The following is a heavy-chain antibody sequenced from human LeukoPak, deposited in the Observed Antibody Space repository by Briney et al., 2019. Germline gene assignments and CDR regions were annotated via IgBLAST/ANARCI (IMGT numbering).Heavy chain of an antibody. Sequence: GGSLRLSCAASEFTFSSYAMSWVRQAPGKGLEWDSAISGSGGSTYYADSVKGRFTISRDNSKNTLYLQMNSLRAEDTAVYYCARGDGYCSSTSCLGGFDYWGQGTLVTVSS. CDR3: ARGDGYCSSTSCLGGFDY. J-gene: IGHJ4*02. V-gene: IGHV3-23*01. CDR1: EFTFSSYA. D-gene: IGHD2-2*01. CDR2: ISGSGGST.